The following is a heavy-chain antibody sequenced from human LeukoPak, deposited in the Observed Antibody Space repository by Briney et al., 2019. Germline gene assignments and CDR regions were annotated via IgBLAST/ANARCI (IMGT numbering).Heavy chain of an antibody. D-gene: IGHD1-14*01. CDR3: ARDLRSRTLTSKGDY. J-gene: IGHJ4*02. CDR1: GFTFSSYS. V-gene: IGHV3-21*01. Sequence: PGGSLRLSCAASGFTFSSYSMNWVRQAPGKGLEWVSSISSSSSYIYYADSVKGRFTISRDNAKNSLYLQMNSLRAEDTAVYYCARDLRSRTLTSKGDYWGQGTLVTVSS. CDR2: ISSSSSYI.